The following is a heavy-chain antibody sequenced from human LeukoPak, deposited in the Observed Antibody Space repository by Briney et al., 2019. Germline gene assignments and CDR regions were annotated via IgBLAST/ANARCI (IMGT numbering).Heavy chain of an antibody. CDR3: ARVGGYNYFDY. V-gene: IGHV1-2*02. CDR1: GYTFTVYY. J-gene: IGHJ4*02. D-gene: IGHD2-15*01. CDR2: INPNSGGT. Sequence: ASVKVSFKASGYTFTVYYTHWVRQAPGQGRERMGWINPNSGGTNYAQKFQGSVTMTRDTSISTAYMELSRLRSDDTAVYYCARVGGYNYFDYWGQGTLVTVSS.